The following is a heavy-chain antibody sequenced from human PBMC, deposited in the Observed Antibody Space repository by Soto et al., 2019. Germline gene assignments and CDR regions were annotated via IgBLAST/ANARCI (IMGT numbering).Heavy chain of an antibody. D-gene: IGHD5-12*01. CDR1: GYTLTELS. Sequence: ASVKVSCKVSGYTLTELSMHWVRQAPGKGLEWMGGFDPEDGETIYAQKFQGRVTMTEDTSTDTAYMELSSLRSEDTAVYYCEKDRRAYEAFDIWGQGTMVTVSS. J-gene: IGHJ3*02. V-gene: IGHV1-24*01. CDR2: FDPEDGET. CDR3: EKDRRAYEAFDI.